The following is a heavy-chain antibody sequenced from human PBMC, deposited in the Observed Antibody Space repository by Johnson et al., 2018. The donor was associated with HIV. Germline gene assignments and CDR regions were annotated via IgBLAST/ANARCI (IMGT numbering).Heavy chain of an antibody. V-gene: IGHV3-74*02. CDR1: GFTFSSYW. CDR2: INSDGSST. CDR3: ARKSVINFDAFDI. J-gene: IGHJ3*02. Sequence: VQLVESGGGLVQPGGSLRLSCAASGFTFSSYWMHWVRQAPGKGLVWVSRINSDGSSTSYADSVKGRFTISRDDSKNTLHLKMKSLRAEDTAVYFCARKSVINFDAFDIWGQGTLVIVSS. D-gene: IGHD4-23*01.